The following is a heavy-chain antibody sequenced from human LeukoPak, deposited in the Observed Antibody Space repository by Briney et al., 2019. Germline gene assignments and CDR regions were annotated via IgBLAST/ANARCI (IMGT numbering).Heavy chain of an antibody. Sequence: GGSLRLSCAASGFTFSSYAMSWVRQAPGKGLEWVSAISGSGGSTYYADSVKGRFTISRDNSKNTLYLQMNSLRAEDTAVYYSAKDKVKGYSGYDSYFDYWGQGTLVTVSS. CDR3: AKDKVKGYSGYDSYFDY. CDR2: ISGSGGST. J-gene: IGHJ4*02. D-gene: IGHD5-12*01. V-gene: IGHV3-23*01. CDR1: GFTFSSYA.